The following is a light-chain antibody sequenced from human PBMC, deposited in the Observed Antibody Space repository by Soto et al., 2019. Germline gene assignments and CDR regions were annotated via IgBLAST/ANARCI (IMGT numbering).Light chain of an antibody. CDR3: QQYISYLFT. CDR2: KAS. V-gene: IGKV1-5*03. J-gene: IGKJ2*01. CDR1: QSISSY. Sequence: DIQMTQSPSTLSASVGDGVTITCRASQSISSYLAWYQQKPGKAPKLLIYKASSLESGVPSRFSCSGSGTEFTLTISSVQPDDFATYYCQQYISYLFTFGQGTKLEMK.